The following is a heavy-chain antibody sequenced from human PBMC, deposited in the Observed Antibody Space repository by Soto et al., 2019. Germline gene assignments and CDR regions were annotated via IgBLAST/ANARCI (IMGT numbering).Heavy chain of an antibody. CDR2: IIPIFGTA. CDR1: GGTFSSYA. Sequence: SVKVSCKASGGTFSSYAISWVRQAPGQGLEWMGGIIPIFGTANYAQKFQGRVTITADNSKNTLYLQMNSLRAEDTAVYYCATRDGGVVMNDWGQGTLVTVSS. J-gene: IGHJ4*02. CDR3: ATRDGGVVMND. D-gene: IGHD3-3*01. V-gene: IGHV1-69*06.